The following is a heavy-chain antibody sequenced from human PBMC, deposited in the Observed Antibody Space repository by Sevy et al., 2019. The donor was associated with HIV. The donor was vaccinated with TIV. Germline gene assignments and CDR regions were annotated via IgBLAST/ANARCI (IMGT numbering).Heavy chain of an antibody. CDR1: GGSFSGYY. D-gene: IGHD3-3*01. J-gene: IGHJ6*02. CDR3: ARIPYYDFWSGYYVRSYYYYGMDV. CDR2: INHSRST. Sequence: SETPSLTCAVYGGSFSGYYWSWIRQPPGKGLEWIGEINHSRSTNYNPSLKSRVTISVDTSKNQFSLKLSSVTAADTAVYYCARIPYYDFWSGYYVRSYYYYGMDVWGQGTTVTVSS. V-gene: IGHV4-34*01.